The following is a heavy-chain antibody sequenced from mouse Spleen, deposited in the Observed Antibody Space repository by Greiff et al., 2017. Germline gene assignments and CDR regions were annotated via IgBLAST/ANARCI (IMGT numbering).Heavy chain of an antibody. Sequence: VQLQQPGAELVMPGASVKLSCKASGYTFTSYWMHWVKQRPGQGLEWIGEIDPSDSYTNYNQKFKGKATLTVDKSSSTAYMQLSSLTSEDSAVYYCARKRDYSDYWGQGTTLTVSS. V-gene: IGHV1-69*01. D-gene: IGHD1-1*02. J-gene: IGHJ2*01. CDR1: GYTFTSYW. CDR2: IDPSDSYT. CDR3: ARKRDYSDY.